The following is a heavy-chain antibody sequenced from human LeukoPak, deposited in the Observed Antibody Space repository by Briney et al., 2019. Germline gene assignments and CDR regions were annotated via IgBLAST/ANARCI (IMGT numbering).Heavy chain of an antibody. Sequence: GASVKVSCKASGYTFTSYGISWVRQAPGQGLEWMGIINPSGSSTSYAQKFQGRVTMTRDTSTSTVYMELSSLRSEDTAMYYCVTNFWSASNWFDPWGQGTLVTVSS. CDR2: INPSGSST. D-gene: IGHD3-3*01. CDR3: VTNFWSASNWFDP. CDR1: GYTFTSYG. V-gene: IGHV1-46*03. J-gene: IGHJ5*02.